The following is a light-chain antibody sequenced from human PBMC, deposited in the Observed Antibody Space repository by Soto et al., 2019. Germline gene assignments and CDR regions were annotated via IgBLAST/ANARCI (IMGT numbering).Light chain of an antibody. CDR1: SSNIGSNY. CDR2: RNN. J-gene: IGLJ2*01. Sequence: QSVLTQPPSASGTPGQRVTISCSGSSSNIGSNYVYWYQQLPGTAPKLLIYRNNQRPSGVPDRFSGSKSGTSASLAIRGLRSEDEADYYCAAWDDSLSVLVFGGGTKLTVL. V-gene: IGLV1-47*01. CDR3: AAWDDSLSVLV.